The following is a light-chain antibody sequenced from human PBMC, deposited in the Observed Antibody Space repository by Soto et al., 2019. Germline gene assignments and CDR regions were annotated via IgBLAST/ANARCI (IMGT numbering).Light chain of an antibody. Sequence: EIVLTQSPGTLSLSPGERATLSCSASQSVSSSYLAWYQQKPGQAPRLLIYGASSRATGIPARFSGSGSGTEFTLTISTLQSEDFAIYYCQHYNNWPPWTFGQGTKVDIK. J-gene: IGKJ1*01. CDR2: GAS. V-gene: IGKV3-15*01. CDR1: QSVSSSY. CDR3: QHYNNWPPWT.